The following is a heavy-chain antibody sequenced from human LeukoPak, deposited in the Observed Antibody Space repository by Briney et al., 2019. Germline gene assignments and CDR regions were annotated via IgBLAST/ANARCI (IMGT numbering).Heavy chain of an antibody. CDR1: GFTFSSYW. CDR2: IKQDGSGK. CDR3: ARDIVPYYYYYGMDV. Sequence: GGSLRLSCAASGFTFSSYWMSWVRQAPGKGLEWVANIKQDGSGKYYVDSVKGRFTISRDNAKNSLYLQMNSLRAEDTAVYYCARDIVPYYYYYGMDVWGQGTTVTVSS. J-gene: IGHJ6*02. V-gene: IGHV3-7*01. D-gene: IGHD2-8*01.